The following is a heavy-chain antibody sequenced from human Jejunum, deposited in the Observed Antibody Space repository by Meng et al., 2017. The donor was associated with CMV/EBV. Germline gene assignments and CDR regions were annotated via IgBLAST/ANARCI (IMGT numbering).Heavy chain of an antibody. V-gene: IGHV4-30-4*08. J-gene: IGHJ5*02. CDR3: ARTQDCTRTSCYTGFDP. D-gene: IGHD2-2*01. CDR2: IYYSGGT. CDR1: SISSGDYY. Sequence: SISSGDYYWSWIRQPPGKGLEWIGFIYYSGGTYYNPSLKSRITISVDTSKNQFSLRLSSVTAADTAVYYCARTQDCTRTSCYTGFDPWGQGTLVTVSS.